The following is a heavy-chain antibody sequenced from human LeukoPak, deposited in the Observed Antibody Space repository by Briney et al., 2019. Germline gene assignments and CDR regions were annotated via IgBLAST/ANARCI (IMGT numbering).Heavy chain of an antibody. Sequence: PGGSLRLSCAASRFTFSSYAMHWVRQAPGKGLEWVAVISYDGTFKYYADSVKGRFSISRDNSKKTLYLQMNSLRAEDTAVYYCARTYDSYFDSWGQGTLVTVSS. CDR3: ARTYDSYFDS. J-gene: IGHJ4*02. D-gene: IGHD3-22*01. CDR2: ISYDGTFK. CDR1: RFTFSSYA. V-gene: IGHV3-30*04.